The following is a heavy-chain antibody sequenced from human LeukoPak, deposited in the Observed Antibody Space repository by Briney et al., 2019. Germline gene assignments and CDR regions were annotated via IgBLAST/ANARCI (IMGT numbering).Heavy chain of an antibody. CDR3: ASGTPEAPHDN. D-gene: IGHD1-1*01. CDR1: GFSFGSHP. Sequence: GGSLRLSCAASGFSFGSHPMNWVRQAPGKGLEWVSGITGSGDYTYYIDSVQGRFTISRDNSKNMLFLQMNSLRADDTAVYYCASGTPEAPHDNWGQGTLVTVSS. CDR2: ITGSGDYT. V-gene: IGHV3-23*01. J-gene: IGHJ4*02.